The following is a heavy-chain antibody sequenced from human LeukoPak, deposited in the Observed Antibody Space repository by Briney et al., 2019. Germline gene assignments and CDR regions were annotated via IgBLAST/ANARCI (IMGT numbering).Heavy chain of an antibody. D-gene: IGHD4/OR15-4a*01. Sequence: GGSLRLSCAASGFTVSSTYMSWVRQAPGRGLEWVSVIYSGGTTYYADSVKGRFTISRDNSKNTLYLQMNSLRTEDTAVYYCARDLYDYGSYWGQGTLVTVSS. CDR2: IYSGGTT. J-gene: IGHJ4*02. CDR3: ARDLYDYGSY. CDR1: GFTVSSTY. V-gene: IGHV3-66*01.